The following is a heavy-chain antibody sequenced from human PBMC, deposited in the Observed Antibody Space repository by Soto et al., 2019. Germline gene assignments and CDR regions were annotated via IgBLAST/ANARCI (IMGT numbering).Heavy chain of an antibody. V-gene: IGHV4-59*01. Sequence: PSETLSLTCTVSGGSISSYYWSWIRQPPGKGLEWIGYIYYSGSTNYNPSLKSRVTISVDTSKNQFSLKLSSVTAADTAVYYCARVRFLEWLSAPDYYYYYMDVWGKGTAVTVSS. D-gene: IGHD3-3*01. CDR1: GGSISSYY. CDR2: IYYSGST. J-gene: IGHJ6*03. CDR3: ARVRFLEWLSAPDYYYYYMDV.